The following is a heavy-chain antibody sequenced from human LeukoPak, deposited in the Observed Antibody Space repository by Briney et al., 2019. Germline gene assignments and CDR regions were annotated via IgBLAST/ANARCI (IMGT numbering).Heavy chain of an antibody. J-gene: IGHJ3*02. D-gene: IGHD4-23*01. CDR3: AFPAGDGRNYFDI. V-gene: IGHV1-18*01. Sequence: GASVTVSCKTSGYTFTYYVISWVRPAPGQGLAWMGWINAYNGNTNDGQKFQGRVTMTTDTSTSTAYMELRSLRSDDTAVYYRAFPAGDGRNYFDIWGQGTMVTVSS. CDR1: GYTFTYYV. CDR2: INAYNGNT.